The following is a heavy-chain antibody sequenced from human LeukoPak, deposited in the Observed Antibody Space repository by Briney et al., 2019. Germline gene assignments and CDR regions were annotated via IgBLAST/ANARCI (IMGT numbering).Heavy chain of an antibody. V-gene: IGHV3-30*18. CDR3: AKSDFIVIFCYDLDS. Sequence: GGSLRLSCAASGLTFSSYGMRWVRQAPGKGLEWVAVIPYDGSHKYYADSVKGRFTISRDLSKNALYLQMNSLRAGDTAVYYCAKSDFIVIFCYDLDSWGQGTLVTVSS. CDR1: GLTFSSYG. CDR2: IPYDGSHK. D-gene: IGHD2-2*01. J-gene: IGHJ4*02.